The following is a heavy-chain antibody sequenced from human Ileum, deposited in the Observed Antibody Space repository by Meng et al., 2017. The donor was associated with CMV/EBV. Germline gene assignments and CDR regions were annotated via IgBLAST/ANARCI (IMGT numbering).Heavy chain of an antibody. D-gene: IGHD3-22*01. J-gene: IGHJ4*02. CDR2: IHSGSLT. CDR1: GFSVSNSY. V-gene: IGHV3-53*01. Sequence: GGSLRLSCAASGFSVSNSYMSWVRQAPGKGLEWVSVIHSGSLTHYADSVRGRFTTSRDNSKNMLSLEMNNLRVEDTAVYYCARLPSGYNSDWGQGKRVNVSS. CDR3: ARLPSGYNSD.